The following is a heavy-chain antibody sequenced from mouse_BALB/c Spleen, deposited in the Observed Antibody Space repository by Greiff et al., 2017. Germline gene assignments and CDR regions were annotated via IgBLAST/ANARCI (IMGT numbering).Heavy chain of an antibody. CDR1: GFTFSSYT. Sequence: EVQLVESGGGLVKPGGSLKLSCAASGFTFSSYTMSWVRQTPEKRLEWVATISSGGSYTYYTDSVKGRFTISRNNAKNTLYLQMSSLKSEDTAMYYCKRENCGSRALDYWGQGTTLTVSS. V-gene: IGHV5-6-4*01. CDR3: KRENCGSRALDY. CDR2: ISSGGSYT. D-gene: IGHD1-1*01. J-gene: IGHJ2*01.